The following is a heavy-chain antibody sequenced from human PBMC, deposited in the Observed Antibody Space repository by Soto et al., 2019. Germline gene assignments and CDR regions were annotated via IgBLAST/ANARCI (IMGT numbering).Heavy chain of an antibody. V-gene: IGHV3-23*01. J-gene: IGHJ5*02. CDR2: ISGSGGST. CDR1: GFTFSSYA. D-gene: IGHD1-1*01. Sequence: EVQLLESGGGLVQPGGSLRLSCAASGFTFSSYAMSWVRQAPGKGLEWVSAISGSGGSTYYADSVKGRFTISRDNSHNTLYLLMNSMRAEDTAVYYCAKDPYRNWNDAGWFDPWGQGTLVTVSS. CDR3: AKDPYRNWNDAGWFDP.